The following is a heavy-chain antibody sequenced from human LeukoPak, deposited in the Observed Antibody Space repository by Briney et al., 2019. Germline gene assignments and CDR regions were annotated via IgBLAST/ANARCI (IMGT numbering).Heavy chain of an antibody. CDR3: LWWNY. CDR2: IKSNSDGGTT. D-gene: IGHD2-21*01. J-gene: IGHJ4*02. CDR1: GFTVSSNY. Sequence: GGSLRLSCAASGFTVSSNYMSWVRQAPGKGLEWVGRIKSNSDGGTTDYAASVKGRFTISRDDSKNTLYLQMNSLKTEDTAVYYCLWWNYWGQGTLVTVSS. V-gene: IGHV3-15*01.